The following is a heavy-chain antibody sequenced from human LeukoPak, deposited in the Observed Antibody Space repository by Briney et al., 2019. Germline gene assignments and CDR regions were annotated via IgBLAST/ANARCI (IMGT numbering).Heavy chain of an antibody. V-gene: IGHV1-69*05. CDR2: IIPIFGTA. J-gene: IGHJ4*02. CDR1: GGTFSSYA. CDR3: ARTMSSWSFDY. Sequence: GASVKVSCKASGGTFSSYAISWVRQAPGQGLEWMGRIIPIFGTANYAQKFQGRVTITTDESTSTAYMELGSLRSEDTAVYYCARTMSSWSFDYWGQGTLVTVSS. D-gene: IGHD6-13*01.